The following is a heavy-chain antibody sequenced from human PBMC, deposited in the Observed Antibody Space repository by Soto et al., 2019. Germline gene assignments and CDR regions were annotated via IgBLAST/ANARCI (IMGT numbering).Heavy chain of an antibody. CDR3: AREGEGGAGVVVVGLIDH. V-gene: IGHV3-11*01. CDR2: ISSSGSNI. J-gene: IGHJ4*02. D-gene: IGHD2-15*01. CDR1: GFTFSDYY. Sequence: QVQLVESGGDLVKPGGSLRLSCAASGFTFSDYYMTWIRQAPGKGLECISYISSSGSNIYYADSVKGRFTVSRDNAKNSLFLQMNSLRAEDTALYYCAREGEGGAGVVVVGLIDHWGQGTLVTVSS.